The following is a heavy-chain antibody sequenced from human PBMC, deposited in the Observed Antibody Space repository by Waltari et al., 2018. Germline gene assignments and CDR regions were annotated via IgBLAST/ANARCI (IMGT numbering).Heavy chain of an antibody. CDR3: ARGGVDTSMTATY. D-gene: IGHD2-21*02. CDR2: ISFDGSTK. J-gene: IGHJ4*02. CDR1: GRTLGRYA. Sequence: QVELVESGGGVVQPGRSLRLSCAASGRTLGRYAMHWVRQAPGKGLEWVAVISFDGSTKYYADSVKGRFTISRDNSKSTLYLQMNSLGVEDTAVYYCARGGVDTSMTATYWGQGTLVTVSS. V-gene: IGHV3-30-3*01.